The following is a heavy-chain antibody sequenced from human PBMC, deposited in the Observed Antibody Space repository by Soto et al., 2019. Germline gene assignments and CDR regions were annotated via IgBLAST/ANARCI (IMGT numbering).Heavy chain of an antibody. J-gene: IGHJ4*02. Sequence: PSETLSLTCIVSGGSISSDSYYWGWIRQPPGKGLEWIGCIYYRGSTNYNPSLKSRVTISVDTSKNQFSLKLSSVTAADTAVYYCASTLTGYPALDYWGQGTLVTVSS. D-gene: IGHD3-9*01. CDR1: GGSISSDSYY. V-gene: IGHV4-39*07. CDR2: IYYRGST. CDR3: ASTLTGYPALDY.